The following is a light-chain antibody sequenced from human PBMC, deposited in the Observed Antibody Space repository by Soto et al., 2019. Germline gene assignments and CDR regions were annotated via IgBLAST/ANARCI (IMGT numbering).Light chain of an antibody. CDR3: QHYGNSPPSVT. CDR1: QSVSRDY. CDR2: GAS. J-gene: IGKJ3*01. V-gene: IGKV3-20*01. Sequence: DIVLTQSPGTLSVSPGERATLSCKASQSVSRDYLVWYQPKPGQAPRLLIYGASSRATGIPDRFSGSGSGTDFTLTISRLEPEDFAVYYCQHYGNSPPSVTFGPGTKVDIK.